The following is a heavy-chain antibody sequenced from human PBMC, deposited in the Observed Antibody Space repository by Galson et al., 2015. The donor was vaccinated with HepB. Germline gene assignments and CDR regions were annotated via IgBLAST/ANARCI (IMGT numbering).Heavy chain of an antibody. CDR3: ARHVQNGYNYLPGDY. Sequence: QSGAEVKKPGASLKISCKGSGYIFSNYWIVWVRQMPGKGLEFMGIIYPGDSDTNYSPSFQGHVTFSADESITTAYLQWSSLKASDTAMYYCARHVQNGYNYLPGDYWGQGTLVTVSS. J-gene: IGHJ4*02. CDR1: GYIFSNYW. V-gene: IGHV5-51*01. CDR2: IYPGDSDT. D-gene: IGHD5-24*01.